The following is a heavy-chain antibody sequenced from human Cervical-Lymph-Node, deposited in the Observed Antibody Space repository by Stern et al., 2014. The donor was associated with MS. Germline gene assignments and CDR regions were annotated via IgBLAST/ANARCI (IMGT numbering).Heavy chain of an antibody. Sequence: IPLQESGPPLVKPTQTLTLTCSFSGFTLTTSGVGVGWIRQPPGKALEWLALIYWNDDERYSPSLKSRLTITKGASKNQVVLRMTNMDPVDTASYYCAHVSDMWSLPFDFWGQGTLVTVAS. D-gene: IGHD2-21*01. J-gene: IGHJ4*02. CDR3: AHVSDMWSLPFDF. CDR1: GFTLTTSGVG. V-gene: IGHV2-5*01. CDR2: IYWNDDE.